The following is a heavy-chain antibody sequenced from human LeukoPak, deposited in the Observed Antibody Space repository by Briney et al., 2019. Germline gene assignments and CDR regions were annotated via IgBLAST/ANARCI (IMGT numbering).Heavy chain of an antibody. CDR2: INHSGST. Sequence: PSETLSLTCAVYGGSFSGYYWSWIRQPPGKGLEWIEGINHSGSTNYNPSLKSRVTISVDTSKNQFSLKLSSVTAADTAVYYCARSVWSRAFDIWGQGTMVTVSS. D-gene: IGHD3-3*01. V-gene: IGHV4-34*01. CDR1: GGSFSGYY. J-gene: IGHJ3*02. CDR3: ARSVWSRAFDI.